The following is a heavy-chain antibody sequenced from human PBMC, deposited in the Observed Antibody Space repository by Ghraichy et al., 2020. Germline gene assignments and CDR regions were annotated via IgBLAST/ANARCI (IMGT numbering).Heavy chain of an antibody. CDR2: IYYSGST. CDR1: GGSISSYY. Sequence: ESLNISCTVSGGSISSYYWSWIRQPPGKGLEWIGYIYYSGSTNYNPSLKSRVTISVDTSKNQFSLKLSSVTAADTAVYYCARASGGSGSRDDAFDIWGQGTMVTVSS. D-gene: IGHD3-10*01. V-gene: IGHV4-59*01. CDR3: ARASGGSGSRDDAFDI. J-gene: IGHJ3*02.